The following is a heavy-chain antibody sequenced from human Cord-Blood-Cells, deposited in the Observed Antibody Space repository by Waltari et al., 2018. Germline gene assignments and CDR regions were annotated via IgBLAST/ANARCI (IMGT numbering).Heavy chain of an antibody. J-gene: IGHJ4*02. CDR2: IYSGGST. V-gene: IGHV3-53*01. CDR1: GFTVSSNY. Sequence: EVQLVESGGGLIQPGGSLRLSGAASGFTVSSNYMSWVRQAPGKGLGWVSVIYSGGSTYYADSVKGRFTISRDNSKNTLYLQMNSLRAEDTAVYYCARDSAPTRQLVFDYWGQGTLVTVSS. CDR3: ARDSAPTRQLVFDY. D-gene: IGHD6-6*01.